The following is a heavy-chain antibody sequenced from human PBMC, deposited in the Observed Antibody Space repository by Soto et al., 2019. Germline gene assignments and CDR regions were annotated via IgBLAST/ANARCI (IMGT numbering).Heavy chain of an antibody. CDR2: IYYSGST. CDR1: GGSISSGCYY. D-gene: IGHD3-10*01. Sequence: QVQLQESGPGLVKPSQTLSLTCTVSGGSISSGCYYWSWIRQHPGKGLEWIGYIYYSGSTYYNPSLQLRVTISVDTSKNQFSLKLSSVTAADTAVYYCARVFGFGGMDVWGQGTTVTVSS. CDR3: ARVFGFGGMDV. J-gene: IGHJ6*02. V-gene: IGHV4-31*03.